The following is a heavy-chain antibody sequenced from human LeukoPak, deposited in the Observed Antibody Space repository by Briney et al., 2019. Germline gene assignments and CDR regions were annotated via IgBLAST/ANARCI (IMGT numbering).Heavy chain of an antibody. J-gene: IGHJ4*02. CDR2: IYYSGST. D-gene: IGHD5-18*01. Sequence: SGTLSLTCTGSGGSISSSSYYWGWIRQPPGRGLEWIGSIYYSGSTYYNSSLKSRVTVSVDTSKNQFSLKLSSVTAADTAVYYCARTFGYSYGYLDYWGQGTLVTVSS. CDR1: GGSISSSSYY. CDR3: ARTFGYSYGYLDY. V-gene: IGHV4-39*01.